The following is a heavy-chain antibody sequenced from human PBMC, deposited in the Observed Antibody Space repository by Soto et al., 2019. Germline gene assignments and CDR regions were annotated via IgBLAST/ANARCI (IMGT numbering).Heavy chain of an antibody. CDR2: SSATGAGT. CDR1: GFAFSSYG. D-gene: IGHD3-16*02. V-gene: IGHV3-23*01. Sequence: EVQLLESGGGLVQPGGSLRLSCAASGFAFSSYGMTWVRQAPGKGLEWVSFSSATGAGTYYADSVKGRFTISRDNSKNTLYLQMTSLRADDTAVYYCAKDLRAGGNYRFYSDFWGQGALVIVSS. J-gene: IGHJ4*02. CDR3: AKDLRAGGNYRFYSDF.